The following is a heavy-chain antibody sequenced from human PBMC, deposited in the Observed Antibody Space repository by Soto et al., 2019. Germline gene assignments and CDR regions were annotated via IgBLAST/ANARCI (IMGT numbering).Heavy chain of an antibody. CDR1: GGSISAGGYS. CDR3: ARGPYCTTNTCYPDPNWFDP. D-gene: IGHD2-8*01. Sequence: NPSETLSLTCGVSGGSISAGGYSWSWIRQPPGKGLEWIGNIYHSGRTDFNPSLERRVTILMDKSKNQFSLKLSSVTAADTAVYYCARGPYCTTNTCYPDPNWFDPWGQGTLVTVSS. V-gene: IGHV4-30-2*01. CDR2: IYHSGRT. J-gene: IGHJ5*02.